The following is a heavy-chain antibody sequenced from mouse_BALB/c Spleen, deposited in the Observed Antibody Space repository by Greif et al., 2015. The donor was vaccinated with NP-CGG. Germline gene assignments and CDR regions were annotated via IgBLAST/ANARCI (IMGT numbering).Heavy chain of an antibody. D-gene: IGHD2-2*01. V-gene: IGHV5-17*02. CDR2: ISSGSSTI. Sequence: EVKLMESGGGLVQPGGSRKLSCAASGFTFSSFGMHWVRQAPEKGLEWVAYISSGSSTICYADTVKGRFTISRDNPKNTLFLQMTSLRSEDTAMYYCARSGYGYPTFAYWGQGTLVTVSA. CDR1: GFTFSSFG. J-gene: IGHJ3*01. CDR3: ARSGYGYPTFAY.